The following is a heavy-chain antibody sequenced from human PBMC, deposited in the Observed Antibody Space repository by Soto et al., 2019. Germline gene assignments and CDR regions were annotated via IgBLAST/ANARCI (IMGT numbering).Heavy chain of an antibody. D-gene: IGHD2-15*01. CDR2: IGTYNGDT. CDR1: GYTFTSYG. J-gene: IGHJ6*02. V-gene: IGHV1-18*01. CDR3: ARVRAELGYCSAGSCFPYRHGMDV. Sequence: QVQLVQSGAEVKKPGASVKVSCKASGYTFTSYGISWVRQAPGQGLEWLGWIGTYNGDTNYAQKFQGRVTMTTDTSTSTVYMEVRSLRSDDTDVYYCARVRAELGYCSAGSCFPYRHGMDVWGQGTTVTVSS.